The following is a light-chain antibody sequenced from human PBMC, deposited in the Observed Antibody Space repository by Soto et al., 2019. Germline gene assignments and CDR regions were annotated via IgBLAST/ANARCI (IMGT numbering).Light chain of an antibody. CDR1: QGIRNE. CDR2: AAS. J-gene: IGKJ1*01. CDR3: QQYYNYPLT. Sequence: IQMTQSPSSLSASVGDRLTITCRASQGIRNELGWYQQRPGKAPKLLIYAASTLESGVPSRFSASGSGTDFTLTISSLRPEDFATYYCQQYYNYPLTFGQGTKVEIK. V-gene: IGKV1-6*01.